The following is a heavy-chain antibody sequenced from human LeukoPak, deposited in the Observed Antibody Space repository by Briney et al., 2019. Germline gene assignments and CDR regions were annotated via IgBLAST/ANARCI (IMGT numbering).Heavy chain of an antibody. V-gene: IGHV4-59*01. D-gene: IGHD6-19*01. CDR2: IYYSGST. Sequence: TSETLSLTCTVSRGSINSYYWSWIRQPPGKGLEWVGYIYYSGSTNYKPSLKRRVTISVDTSKNQFSLKVSSVTAADTAVYYCASSRSSSGWSLIDYWGQGALVTVSS. CDR3: ASSRSSSGWSLIDY. J-gene: IGHJ4*02. CDR1: RGSINSYY.